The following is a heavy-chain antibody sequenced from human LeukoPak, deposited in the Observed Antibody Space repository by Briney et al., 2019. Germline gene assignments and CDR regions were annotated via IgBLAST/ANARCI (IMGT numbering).Heavy chain of an antibody. CDR2: ISHSGST. D-gene: IGHD3-10*01. V-gene: IGHV4-34*01. Sequence: SETLSLTCAVYGGSFSGYYWSWIRQPPGKGLEWIGEISHSGSTNYNPSLKSRVTISVDTSKNQFSLKLSSVTAADTAVYYCARTMVRGEIYWYFDLWGRGTLVTVSS. CDR3: ARTMVRGEIYWYFDL. CDR1: GGSFSGYY. J-gene: IGHJ2*01.